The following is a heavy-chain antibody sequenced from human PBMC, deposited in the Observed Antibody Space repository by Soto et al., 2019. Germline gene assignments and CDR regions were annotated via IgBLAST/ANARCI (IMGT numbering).Heavy chain of an antibody. J-gene: IGHJ4*02. Sequence: SETLSLTCTVSGGSISSSSYYWGWIRQPPGKGLEWIGSIYYSGSTYYNPSLKSRVTISVDTSKNQFSLKLSSVTTADTAVYYCARHGYCSGGSCYSYFDYWGQGTLVTVSS. CDR3: ARHGYCSGGSCYSYFDY. V-gene: IGHV4-39*01. CDR2: IYYSGST. CDR1: GGSISSSSYY. D-gene: IGHD2-15*01.